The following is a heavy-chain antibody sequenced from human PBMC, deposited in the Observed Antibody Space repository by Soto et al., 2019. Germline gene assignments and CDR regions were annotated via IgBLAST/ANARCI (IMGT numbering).Heavy chain of an antibody. V-gene: IGHV4-34*01. D-gene: IGHD2-2*01. CDR2: INHSGST. CDR3: ARGGYCSSTSCSDNYYYYGMDV. CDR1: GGSFSGYY. J-gene: IGHJ6*02. Sequence: QVQLQQWGAGLLKPSETLSLTCAVYGGSFSGYYWSWIRQPPGKGLAWMGEINHSGSTNYNPSLKSRVTISVDTSKNQFSLKRSSVTAADTAVYYCARGGYCSSTSCSDNYYYYGMDVWGQGTTVTVSS.